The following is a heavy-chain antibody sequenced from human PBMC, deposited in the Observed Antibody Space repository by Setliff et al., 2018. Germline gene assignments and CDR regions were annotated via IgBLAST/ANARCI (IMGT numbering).Heavy chain of an antibody. D-gene: IGHD5-18*01. Sequence: ASVKVSCKVSGYTLTKLPMHWVRQAPGKGLEWMGGFDFEDGETIYAHKFQGRVTMTEDTSTDTAYMELSSLRSDDTAVYYCAREGVDTRSSTDYRYYMDVWGKGTTVTVSS. V-gene: IGHV1-24*01. CDR1: GYTLTKLP. J-gene: IGHJ6*03. CDR3: AREGVDTRSSTDYRYYMDV. CDR2: FDFEDGET.